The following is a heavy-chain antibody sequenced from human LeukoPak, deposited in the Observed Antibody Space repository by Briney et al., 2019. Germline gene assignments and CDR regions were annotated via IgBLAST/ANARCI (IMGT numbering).Heavy chain of an antibody. CDR2: ISYDGSNK. CDR1: GFTFSSYG. J-gene: IGHJ6*03. V-gene: IGHV3-30*18. D-gene: IGHD2-2*01. CDR3: AKEELGTTPMGDYYYYMDV. Sequence: PGGSLRLSCAASGFTFSSYGMYWVRQAPGKGLEWVAVISYDGSNKYYADSVKGRFTISRDNSKNTLYLQMNSLRAEDTAVYYCAKEELGTTPMGDYYYYMDVWGKGTTVTVSS.